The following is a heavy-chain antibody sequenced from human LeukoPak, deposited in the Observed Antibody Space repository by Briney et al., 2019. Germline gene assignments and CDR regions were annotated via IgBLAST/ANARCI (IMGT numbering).Heavy chain of an antibody. CDR3: AREHLYGSSWGFQH. Sequence: PSETLSLTCAVSGGSISSGGYSWSWIRQPPGKGLEWIGYIYQSGSTYYNPSLKSRVTISVDTSKNQFSLDLSSVTAADTAVYYCAREHLYGSSWGFQHWGQGTLVTVSS. J-gene: IGHJ1*01. V-gene: IGHV4-30-2*01. D-gene: IGHD2-2*01. CDR2: IYQSGST. CDR1: GGSISSGGYS.